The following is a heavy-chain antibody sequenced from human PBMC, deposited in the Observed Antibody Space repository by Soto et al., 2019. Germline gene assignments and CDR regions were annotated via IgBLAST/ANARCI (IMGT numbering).Heavy chain of an antibody. CDR2: ISAYNGNT. D-gene: IGHD3-16*02. J-gene: IGHJ4*02. CDR3: AREDYVWGSYRPFEY. V-gene: IGHV1-18*01. CDR1: GYTFTCYG. Sequence: GASVKVSCKASGYTFTCYGISWVRQAPGQGLEWMGWISAYNGNTNYAQKFQGRVTMTTDKSTSTAYMELSSLRSEDTAVYYCAREDYVWGSYRPFEYWGQGTLVTVSS.